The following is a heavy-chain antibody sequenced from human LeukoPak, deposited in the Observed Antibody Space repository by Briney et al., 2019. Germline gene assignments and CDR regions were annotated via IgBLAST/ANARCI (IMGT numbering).Heavy chain of an antibody. J-gene: IGHJ5*02. CDR3: ARGGYYGSGNDFRFDP. CDR1: GGSISSYY. D-gene: IGHD3-10*01. Sequence: PSETLSLTCSVSGGSISSYYWSWIRQPPGKGLEWIAYFYNSGSTNYNPSLKSRVTISVETSKNQFSLKLKSVTAADTAVYYCARGGYYGSGNDFRFDPWGQGTLVTVSS. V-gene: IGHV4-59*01. CDR2: FYNSGST.